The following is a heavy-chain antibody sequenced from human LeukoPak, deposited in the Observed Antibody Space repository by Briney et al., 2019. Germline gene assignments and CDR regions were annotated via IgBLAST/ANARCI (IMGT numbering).Heavy chain of an antibody. V-gene: IGHV3-23*01. CDR1: GFTFSLSA. D-gene: IGHD2-21*01. CDR3: AKESFRPALLDF. J-gene: IGHJ4*02. Sequence: PGGSLRLSCAASGFTFSLSAMTWVRQAPGKGLECVSTISNSGGTTYYADSVKGQFSISRDNSKNTLSLEMSSLRTEDTAIYYCAKESFRPALLDFWGQGSLVTVSS. CDR2: ISNSGGTT.